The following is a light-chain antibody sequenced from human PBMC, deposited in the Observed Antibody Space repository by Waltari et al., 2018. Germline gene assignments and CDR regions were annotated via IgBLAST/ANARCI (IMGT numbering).Light chain of an antibody. Sequence: EIVMTQSPATLSVSPGERATLSCRASQSVSSNLAWYQQKPGQAPRLLIDGASTRATGIPARFSGSGSGTEFTLTISSLQSEDFAVYYCQQYNNWPPTCTFGQGTKLEIK. J-gene: IGKJ2*02. CDR2: GAS. CDR3: QQYNNWPPTCT. CDR1: QSVSSN. V-gene: IGKV3-15*01.